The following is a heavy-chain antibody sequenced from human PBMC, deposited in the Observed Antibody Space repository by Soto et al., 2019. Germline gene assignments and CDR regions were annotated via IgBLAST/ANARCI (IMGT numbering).Heavy chain of an antibody. CDR2: IYYSGDT. CDR3: ARNQPQRYCSGGTCRPAYGMDV. V-gene: IGHV4-39*01. CDR1: GGSISSDSFY. D-gene: IGHD2-15*01. Sequence: LALTCTVSGGSISSDSFYWAWIRQPPGKGLEWIGIIYYSGDTYYNPSLAGRLTMSVDTSNQFSLTLRSVTAADTALYYCARNQPQRYCSGGTCRPAYGMDVWGQGTTVTVSS. J-gene: IGHJ6*02.